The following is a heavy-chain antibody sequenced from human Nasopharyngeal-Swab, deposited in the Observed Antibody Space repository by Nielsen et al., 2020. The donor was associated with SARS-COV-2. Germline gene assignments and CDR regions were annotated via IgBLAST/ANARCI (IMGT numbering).Heavy chain of an antibody. CDR3: ARAGGV. D-gene: IGHD3-16*01. CDR2: ISYDGSNK. V-gene: IGHV3-30-3*01. J-gene: IGHJ6*04. Sequence: VRQAPGKGLEWVAVISYDGSNKYYADSVKGRFTISRDNSKNTLYLQMNSLRAEDTAVYYCARAGGVWGKGTTVTVSS.